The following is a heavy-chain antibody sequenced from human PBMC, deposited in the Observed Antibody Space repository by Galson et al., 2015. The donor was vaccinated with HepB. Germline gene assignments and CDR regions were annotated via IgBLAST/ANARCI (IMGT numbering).Heavy chain of an antibody. J-gene: IGHJ3*02. Sequence: SLRLSCAASGFTFSSYSMNWVRQAPGKGLEWVSSISSSSSYIYYADSVKGRFTISRDNAKNSLYLQMNSLRAEDTAVYYCASSKRYSSSRVRSPQAAVSGAFDIRGQGTMVTVSS. CDR3: ASSKRYSSSRVRSPQAAVSGAFDI. V-gene: IGHV3-21*01. D-gene: IGHD6-13*01. CDR2: ISSSSSYI. CDR1: GFTFSSYS.